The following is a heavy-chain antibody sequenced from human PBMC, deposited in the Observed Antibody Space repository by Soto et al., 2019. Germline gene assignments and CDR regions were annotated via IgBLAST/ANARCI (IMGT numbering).Heavy chain of an antibody. CDR3: AKRAGEASGSRGKFYYYGMDV. V-gene: IGHV3-23*01. CDR1: GFTFSNYG. J-gene: IGHJ6*02. Sequence: GGSLRLSCAASGFTFSNYGVSWVRQAPGKGLEWVSGISGSGGSTYYADSVRGRFTISRDNSKNTVYLQMNSLRVEDTAVYYCAKRAGEASGSRGKFYYYGMDVWGQGTTVTVSS. CDR2: ISGSGGST. D-gene: IGHD3-10*01.